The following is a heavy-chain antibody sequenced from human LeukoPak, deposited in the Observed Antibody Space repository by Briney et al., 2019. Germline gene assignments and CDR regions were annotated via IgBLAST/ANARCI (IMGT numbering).Heavy chain of an antibody. CDR3: ARVSSGYTNWFDP. Sequence: SGTLSLTCTVSGGSISSYYWSWIRQTPGKGLEWIGYIYYSGSTNYNPSLKSRVTISVDTSKNQFSLKLSSVTAADTAVYYCARVSSGYTNWFDPWGQGTLVTVSS. CDR1: GGSISSYY. J-gene: IGHJ5*02. V-gene: IGHV4-59*01. D-gene: IGHD3-22*01. CDR2: IYYSGST.